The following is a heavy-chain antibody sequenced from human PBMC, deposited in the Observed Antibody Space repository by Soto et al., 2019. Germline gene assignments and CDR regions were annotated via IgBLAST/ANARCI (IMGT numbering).Heavy chain of an antibody. Sequence: SETLSLTCAVYGGSFSGYYWSWIRQPPGKGLEWIGEINHSGSTNYNPSLKSRVTISVDTSKKQFSLKLSSLTAADTAVYYCSRGGIVGATSWFDPWGQGTLVTVSS. J-gene: IGHJ5*02. CDR3: SRGGIVGATSWFDP. D-gene: IGHD1-26*01. V-gene: IGHV4-34*01. CDR1: GGSFSGYY. CDR2: INHSGST.